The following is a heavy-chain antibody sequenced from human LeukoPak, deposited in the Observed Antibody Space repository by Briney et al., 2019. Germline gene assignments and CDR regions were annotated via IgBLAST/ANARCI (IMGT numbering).Heavy chain of an antibody. J-gene: IGHJ4*02. Sequence: GGSLRLSCAASGFTFSSYAMSWVRQAPGKGLEWVSAISGSGGSTYYADSVKGRFTISRDNSKNALYLQMNSLRAEDTAVYYCAKDSRVVPAATFDYWGQGTLVTVSS. CDR3: AKDSRVVPAATFDY. D-gene: IGHD2-2*01. CDR2: ISGSGGST. V-gene: IGHV3-23*01. CDR1: GFTFSSYA.